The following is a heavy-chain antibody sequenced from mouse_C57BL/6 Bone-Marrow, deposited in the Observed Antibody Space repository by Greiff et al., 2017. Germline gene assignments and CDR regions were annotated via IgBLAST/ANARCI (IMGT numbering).Heavy chain of an antibody. Sequence: DVKLVESGGGLVQPKGSLKLSCAASGFTFNTYAMHWVRQAPGKGLEWVARIRSKSSNYATYYADSVKDRFTISRDDSQSMLYLQMNNLKTEDTAMYYCVRDEDYSNPLAMDYWGQGTSVTVSS. CDR3: VRDEDYSNPLAMDY. D-gene: IGHD2-5*01. CDR2: IRSKSSNYAT. CDR1: GFTFNTYA. J-gene: IGHJ4*01. V-gene: IGHV10-3*01.